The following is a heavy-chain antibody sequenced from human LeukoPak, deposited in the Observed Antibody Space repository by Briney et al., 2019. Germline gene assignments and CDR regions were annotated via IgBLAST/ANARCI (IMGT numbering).Heavy chain of an antibody. V-gene: IGHV3-30*18. CDR3: AKNWNYFDN. CDR1: GFTFSSYG. J-gene: IGHJ4*02. Sequence: GGSLRLSCAASGFTFSSYGMHWVRQAPGKGLEWVAVISYDGSNKYYADSVKGRFTISRDNSKNTLYLQMNSLRAEDTAVYYCAKNWNYFDNWGQGTLVTVSS. D-gene: IGHD1-1*01. CDR2: ISYDGSNK.